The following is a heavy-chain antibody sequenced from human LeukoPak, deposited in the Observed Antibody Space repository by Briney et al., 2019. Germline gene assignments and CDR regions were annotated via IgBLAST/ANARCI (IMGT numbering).Heavy chain of an antibody. CDR2: IKSKTDGGTT. V-gene: IGHV3-15*01. D-gene: IGHD4-17*01. J-gene: IGHJ4*02. CDR1: GFTFSNAW. Sequence: GGSLRLSCAASGFTFSNAWMSWVRQAPGKGLEWVGRIKSKTDGGTTDYAAPVKGRFTISRDDPKNTLYLQMNSLKTEDTAVYYCTTSHDYGDSVFDYWGQGTLVTVSS. CDR3: TTSHDYGDSVFDY.